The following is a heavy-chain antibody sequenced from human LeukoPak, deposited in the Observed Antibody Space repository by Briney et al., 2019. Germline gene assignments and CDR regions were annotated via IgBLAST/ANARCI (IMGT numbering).Heavy chain of an antibody. CDR2: INHSGST. CDR3: ARGRSTYYDILTGCLFDY. CDR1: GGSFSGYY. D-gene: IGHD3-9*01. V-gene: IGHV4-34*01. Sequence: TSETLSLTCAVYGGSFSGYYWSWIRQPPGKGLEWIGEINHSGSTNYNPSLKSRVTISVDTSKNQFSLKLSSVTAADTAVYYCARGRSTYYDILTGCLFDYWGQGTLVTVSS. J-gene: IGHJ4*02.